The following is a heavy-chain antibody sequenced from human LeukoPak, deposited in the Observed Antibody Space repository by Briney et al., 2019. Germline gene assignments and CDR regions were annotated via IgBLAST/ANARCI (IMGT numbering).Heavy chain of an antibody. V-gene: IGHV3-53*01. CDR3: ARDFPPRYCSSTSCYDYYYYGMDV. CDR1: GFTVSSNY. Sequence: GGSLRLSCAASGFTVSSNYMSWVRQAPGKGLEWVSVIYSGGSTYYADSVKGRFTISRDNSKNTLYLQMNSLRAEDTAVYYCARDFPPRYCSSTSCYDYYYYGMDVWGQGTTVTVSS. CDR2: IYSGGST. D-gene: IGHD2-2*01. J-gene: IGHJ6*02.